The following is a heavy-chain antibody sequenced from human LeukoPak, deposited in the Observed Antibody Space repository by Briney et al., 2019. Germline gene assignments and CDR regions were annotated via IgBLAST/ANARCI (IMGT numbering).Heavy chain of an antibody. Sequence: PGRSLRLSCVASGFIFNAHPFHWVRQSPDKGLEWVALIGSDGSKKYYADSVRGRFTVSRENSNNTLFLQMNTLRADDTAVYFCARQMTSTRLFDSWGQGTLVTVSS. CDR1: GFIFNAHP. V-gene: IGHV3-30*04. CDR3: ARQMTSTRLFDS. D-gene: IGHD5/OR15-5a*01. CDR2: IGSDGSKK. J-gene: IGHJ4*02.